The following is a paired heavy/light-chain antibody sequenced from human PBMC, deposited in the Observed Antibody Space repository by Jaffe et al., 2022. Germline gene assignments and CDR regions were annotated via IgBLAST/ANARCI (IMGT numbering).Heavy chain of an antibody. D-gene: IGHD1-1*01. V-gene: IGHV7-4-1*01. Sequence: QVQMEQSGSELKTPGASVKVSCKASGYSLSSFSINWVRQAPGQGLEWMGWINTKTGKPTYAQDFRGRFVFSLDTSVRTAFLQISRLKIEDTAVYYCVRDLTTCAFDFWGRGTLVTVSS. J-gene: IGHJ4*02. CDR3: VRDLTTCAFDF. CDR2: INTKTGKP. CDR1: GYSLSSFS.
Light chain of an antibody. CDR3: LSNAGNYMAV. CDR2: GVN. CDR1: GSDVGTHND. V-gene: IGLV2-8*01. J-gene: IGLJ1*01. Sequence: QSALTQPLSASGSLGQSVTISCTGTGSDVGTHNDVSWYQQRPGKVPKLIIYGVNQRPSGVPDRFSGSKSGNTASLTVSGLQGEDEADYYCLSNAGNYMAVFGTGTHVTVL.